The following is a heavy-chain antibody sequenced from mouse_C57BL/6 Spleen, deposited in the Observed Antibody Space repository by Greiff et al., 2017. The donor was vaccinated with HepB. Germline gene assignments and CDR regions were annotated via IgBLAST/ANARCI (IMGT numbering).Heavy chain of an antibody. J-gene: IGHJ2*01. Sequence: EVKLMESGPELVKPGASVKISCKASGYSFTGYYMNWVKQSPEKSLEWIGEINPSTGGTTYNQKFKAKATLTVDKSSSTAYMQLKGLTSEDSAVYYCARGHYYWGQGTTLTVSS. CDR2: INPSTGGT. V-gene: IGHV1-42*01. CDR1: GYSFTGYY. CDR3: ARGHYY.